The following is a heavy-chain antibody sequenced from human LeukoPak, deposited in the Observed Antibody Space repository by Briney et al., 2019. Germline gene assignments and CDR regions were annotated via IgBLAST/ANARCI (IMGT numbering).Heavy chain of an antibody. CDR2: ISGSGGST. Sequence: PVGSLRLSCAASGFTFSSYAMSWVRQAPGKGLEWVSAISGSGGSTYYADSVKGRFTISRDNSKNTLYLQMNSLRAEDTAVCYCAKDRTTVTTVAGYFDYWGQGTLVTVSS. J-gene: IGHJ4*02. CDR3: AKDRTTVTTVAGYFDY. CDR1: GFTFSSYA. D-gene: IGHD4-17*01. V-gene: IGHV3-23*01.